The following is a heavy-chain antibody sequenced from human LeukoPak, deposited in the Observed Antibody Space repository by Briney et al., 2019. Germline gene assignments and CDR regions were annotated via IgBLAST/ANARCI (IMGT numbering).Heavy chain of an antibody. Sequence: SVKVSCKASGGTFSSYAISWVRQAPGQGLEWMGRIIPILGIANYAQKFQGRVTITADKSTSTAYMELSSLRSEDTAVYYCARLNRYSSGWYTYWGQGTLVTVSS. CDR2: IIPILGIA. V-gene: IGHV1-69*04. D-gene: IGHD6-19*01. J-gene: IGHJ4*02. CDR3: ARLNRYSSGWYTY. CDR1: GGTFSSYA.